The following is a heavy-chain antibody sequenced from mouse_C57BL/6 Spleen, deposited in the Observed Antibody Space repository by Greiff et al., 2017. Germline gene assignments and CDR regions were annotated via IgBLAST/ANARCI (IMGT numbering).Heavy chain of an antibody. J-gene: IGHJ4*01. CDR2: IDPSDSYT. Sequence: QVQLKQPGAELVMPGASVKLSCKASGYTFTSYWMHWVKQRPGQGLEWIGEIDPSDSYTNYNQKFKGKSTLTVDKSSSTAYMQLSSLTSEDSAVYYCARWSYAMDYWCQGTSVTVSS. V-gene: IGHV1-69*01. CDR1: GYTFTSYW. CDR3: ARWSYAMDY.